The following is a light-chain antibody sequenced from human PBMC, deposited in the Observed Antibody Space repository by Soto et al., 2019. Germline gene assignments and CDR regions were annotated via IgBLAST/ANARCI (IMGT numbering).Light chain of an antibody. CDR3: SSYTSSNTYV. Sequence: QSALTQPASVSGSPGQSITISCTGTISDVSGYNFVSWYQQYPGEAPKLMIYDVSNRPSGVSNRFSGSKSGNTASLTISGLQAEDEADYYCSSYTSSNTYVFGTGNKLTVL. J-gene: IGLJ1*01. CDR2: DVS. V-gene: IGLV2-14*03. CDR1: ISDVSGYNF.